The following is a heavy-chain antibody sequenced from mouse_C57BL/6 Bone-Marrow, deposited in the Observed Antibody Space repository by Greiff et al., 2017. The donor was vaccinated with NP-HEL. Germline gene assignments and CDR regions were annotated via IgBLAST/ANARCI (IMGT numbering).Heavy chain of an antibody. V-gene: IGHV7-1*01. Sequence: EVKLVESGGGLVQSGRSLRLSCATSGFTFSDFYMEWVRQAPGKGLEWIAASRNKANDYTTEYSASVKGRFIVSRDTSQSILYLQMNALRAEDTAIYYCARDPTGYYWYFDVWGTGTTVTVSS. CDR3: ARDPTGYYWYFDV. D-gene: IGHD4-1*01. CDR2: SRNKANDYTT. CDR1: GFTFSDFY. J-gene: IGHJ1*03.